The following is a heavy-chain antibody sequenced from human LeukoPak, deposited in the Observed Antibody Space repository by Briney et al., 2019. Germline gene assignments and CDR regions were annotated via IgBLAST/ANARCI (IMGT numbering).Heavy chain of an antibody. CDR1: GFTFSSYD. V-gene: IGHV3-13*04. CDR2: IGTAGDT. Sequence: GGSLRFSCAASGFTFSSYDMHWVGRATGKGLEWVSAIGTAGDTYYPGSVKGRFTISRENAEHSLYLQMNSLRAGDTAVYYCARSDSSSWYESFDYWGQGTLVTVSS. CDR3: ARSDSSSWYESFDY. J-gene: IGHJ4*02. D-gene: IGHD6-13*01.